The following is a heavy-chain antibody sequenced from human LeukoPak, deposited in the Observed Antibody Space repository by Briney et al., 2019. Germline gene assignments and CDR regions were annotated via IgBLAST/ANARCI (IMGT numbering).Heavy chain of an antibody. Sequence: SETLSLTCTVSGGSISSYYWSWIRQPPGKGLGWNGYIYYSGSTNYNPSLKSRVTISVDTSKNQFSLKLSSVTAADTAVYYCAREQYYDFWSGYSPESYYFDYWGQGTLVTVSS. CDR3: AREQYYDFWSGYSPESYYFDY. CDR1: GGSISSYY. D-gene: IGHD3-3*01. V-gene: IGHV4-59*01. J-gene: IGHJ4*02. CDR2: IYYSGST.